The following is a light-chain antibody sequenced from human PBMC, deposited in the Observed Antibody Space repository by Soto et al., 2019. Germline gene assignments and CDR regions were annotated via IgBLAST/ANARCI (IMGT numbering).Light chain of an antibody. J-gene: IGKJ4*01. Sequence: DIQMTQSPSTLSASIGDRVTITCRASQGIGSRLAWYQQKHGKAPNLLIYGASTLESGVPSRFSGSGSGTEFTLTISSLQSDDFAVYYCQRYNNWPLTFGGGTKVESK. CDR3: QRYNNWPLT. V-gene: IGKV1-5*01. CDR2: GAS. CDR1: QGIGSR.